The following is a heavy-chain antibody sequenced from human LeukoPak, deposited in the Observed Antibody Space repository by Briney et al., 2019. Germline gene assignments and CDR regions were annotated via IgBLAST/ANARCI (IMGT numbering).Heavy chain of an antibody. CDR2: INHSGNT. CDR1: GGSFSGYY. J-gene: IGHJ4*02. V-gene: IGHV4-34*01. CDR3: ARGPLYRFDY. Sequence: SETLSLTCAVYGGSFSGYYWSWIRQPPGKGLEWIGEINHSGNTNYNPSLKSRVTISVDTSKNQFSLKLSSVTAADTAVYYCARGPLYRFDYWGQGTLVTVSS.